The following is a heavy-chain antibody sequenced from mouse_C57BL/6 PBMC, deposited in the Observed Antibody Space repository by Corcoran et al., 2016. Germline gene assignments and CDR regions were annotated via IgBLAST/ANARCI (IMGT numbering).Heavy chain of an antibody. J-gene: IGHJ2*01. Sequence: QIQLVQSGPELKKPGETVKIYCKASGYTFTPYGMSWVKQAPGKGLKWMGWINTYSGVPTYADEFKGRFAVSLETSASTAYLTINNLKNEDTATDFSAKTESSYFDYWDQGTTLTVS. V-gene: IGHV9-3*01. CDR3: AKTESSYFDY. CDR1: GYTFTPYG. CDR2: INTYSGVP. D-gene: IGHD3-2*01.